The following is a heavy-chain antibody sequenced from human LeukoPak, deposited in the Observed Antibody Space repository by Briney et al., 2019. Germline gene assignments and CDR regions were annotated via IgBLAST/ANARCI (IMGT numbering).Heavy chain of an antibody. V-gene: IGHV3-7*01. CDR2: IKQDGSEK. J-gene: IGHJ4*02. CDR1: GFTFSSYW. Sequence: SGGSLRPSCAASGFTFSSYWMTWIRQAPGKGLEWVANIKQDGSEKYYVDSVKGRFTISRDNAKNSLYLQMNSLRAEDTAVYYCARDTGGGYSCYDCWGQGTLVTVSS. D-gene: IGHD5-18*01. CDR3: ARDTGGGYSCYDC.